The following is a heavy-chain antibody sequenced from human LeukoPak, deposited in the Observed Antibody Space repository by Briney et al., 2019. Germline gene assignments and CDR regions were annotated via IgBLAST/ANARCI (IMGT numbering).Heavy chain of an antibody. D-gene: IGHD2-2*01. CDR1: GGSISSGGYY. V-gene: IGHV4-31*03. J-gene: IGHJ5*02. Sequence: SETLSLTCTVSGGSISSGGYYWSWIRQHPGKGLEWIGYIYYSRSTYYNPSLKSRVTISVDTSKNQFSLKLSSVTAADTAVYYCARVLRCSSTSCYNWFDPWGQGTLVTVSS. CDR3: ARVLRCSSTSCYNWFDP. CDR2: IYYSRST.